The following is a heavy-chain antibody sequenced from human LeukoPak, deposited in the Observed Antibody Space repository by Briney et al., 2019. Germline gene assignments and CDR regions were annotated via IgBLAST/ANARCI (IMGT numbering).Heavy chain of an antibody. CDR2: ICYSGIT. J-gene: IGHJ6*02. CDR3: ARDYSNYYGMDV. CDR1: GGSITSYY. V-gene: IGHV4-59*01. Sequence: SETLTLTCSVSGGSITSYYWSWIRQPPGKGLEWLGYICYSGITNYNPSLESRVTISVDTSKNQVSLKLTSVTAADTAVYYCARDYSNYYGMDVWGQGTTVTVSS. D-gene: IGHD4-11*01.